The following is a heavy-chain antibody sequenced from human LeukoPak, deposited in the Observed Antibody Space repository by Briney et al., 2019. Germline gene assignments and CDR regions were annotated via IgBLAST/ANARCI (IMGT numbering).Heavy chain of an antibody. CDR3: ARRRYDSDSSTFDV. CDR2: IYPGDSDT. V-gene: IGHV5-51*01. D-gene: IGHD3-22*01. Sequence: GESLQISCKGSGYSFTHYWIAWVRQTPGKGLEWMGIIYPGDSDTRYRPSFEGQVTISADKSISTAYLHWSSLKASDTAMYYCARRRYDSDSSTFDVWGQGTMVTVSS. CDR1: GYSFTHYW. J-gene: IGHJ3*01.